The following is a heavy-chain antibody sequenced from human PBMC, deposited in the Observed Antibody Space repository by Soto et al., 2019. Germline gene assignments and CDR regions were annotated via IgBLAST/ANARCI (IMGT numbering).Heavy chain of an antibody. J-gene: IGHJ6*02. CDR2: INSDGSST. Sequence: SLRLSCAASGFTFSSYWMHWVRQAPGKGLVWVSRINSDGSSTSYADSVKGRFTISRDNAKNTLYLQMNSLRAEDTAVYYCARPLGIAVYYYYGMDVWRQGTTVTVSS. CDR3: ARPLGIAVYYYYGMDV. V-gene: IGHV3-74*01. CDR1: GFTFSSYW. D-gene: IGHD2-15*01.